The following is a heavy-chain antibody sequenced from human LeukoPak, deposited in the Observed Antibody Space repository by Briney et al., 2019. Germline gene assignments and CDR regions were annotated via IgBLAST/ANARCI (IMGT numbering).Heavy chain of an antibody. CDR1: GFTFSSYS. CDR3: ARDLGYGYVWGSYRSFDY. V-gene: IGHV3-21*01. D-gene: IGHD3-16*02. CDR2: ISSSSSYI. Sequence: IPGGSLRLSCAASGFTFSSYSMNWVRQAPGKGLEWVSSISSSSSYIYYADSVKGRFTISRDNAKNSLYLQMNSLRAEDTAVYYCARDLGYGYVWGSYRSFDYWGQGTLVTLSS. J-gene: IGHJ4*02.